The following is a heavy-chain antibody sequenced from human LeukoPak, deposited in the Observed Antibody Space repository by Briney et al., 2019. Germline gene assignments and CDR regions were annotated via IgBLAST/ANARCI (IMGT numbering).Heavy chain of an antibody. CDR1: GFTFNSHG. CDR2: IWYDGSNK. Sequence: GGSLRLSCAASGFTFNSHGMHWVRQAPGKGLEWVAVIWYDGSNKYYADSVKGRFTISRDNSKNTLYLQMNSLRAEDTAVYYCARSSDSSGYDAFDIWGQGTMVTVSS. J-gene: IGHJ3*02. D-gene: IGHD3-22*01. V-gene: IGHV3-33*01. CDR3: ARSSDSSGYDAFDI.